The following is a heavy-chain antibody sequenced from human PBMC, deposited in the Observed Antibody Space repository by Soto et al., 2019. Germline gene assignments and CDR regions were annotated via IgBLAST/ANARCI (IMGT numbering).Heavy chain of an antibody. CDR2: IRSKGNNYAT. Sequence: PGGSLRLSCAASGFTFSGSAMHWVRQASGKGLEWVGRIRSKGNNYATAYGASLKGRFTIPRDDSKNTAYLQMNSLNTEDTAVYYCSRQASDFWSGKPQYYLDVWGKGTTVTVYS. CDR1: GFTFSGSA. D-gene: IGHD3-3*01. J-gene: IGHJ6*03. CDR3: SRQASDFWSGKPQYYLDV. V-gene: IGHV3-73*01.